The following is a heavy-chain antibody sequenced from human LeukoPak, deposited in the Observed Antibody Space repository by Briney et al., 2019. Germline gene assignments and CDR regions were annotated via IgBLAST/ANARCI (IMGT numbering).Heavy chain of an antibody. J-gene: IGHJ6*03. CDR2: INHSGST. D-gene: IGHD3-10*01. Sequence: SETLSLTCAVYGGSFSGYYWSWIRQPPGKGLGWIGEINHSGSTNYNPSLKSRVTISVDTSKNRFSLKLSSVTAADTAVYYCARGIYGSGSYYMDVWGKGTTVTVSS. CDR3: ARGIYGSGSYYMDV. V-gene: IGHV4-34*01. CDR1: GGSFSGYY.